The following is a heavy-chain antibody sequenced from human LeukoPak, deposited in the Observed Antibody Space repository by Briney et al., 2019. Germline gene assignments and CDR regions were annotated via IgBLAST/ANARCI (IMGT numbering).Heavy chain of an antibody. Sequence: PGGSLRLSCAASGFTFSSYAMSWVRQAPGKGLEWVSAISGSGGSTYYADSVKGRFTISRDNSKNTLYLQMNSPRAEDTAVYYCAKDSARMGGDGSVYSWGQGTLVTVSS. D-gene: IGHD1-26*01. CDR2: ISGSGGST. J-gene: IGHJ4*02. CDR3: AKDSARMGGDGSVYS. CDR1: GFTFSSYA. V-gene: IGHV3-23*01.